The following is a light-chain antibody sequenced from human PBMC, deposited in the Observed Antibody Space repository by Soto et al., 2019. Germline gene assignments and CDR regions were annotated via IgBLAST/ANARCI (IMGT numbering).Light chain of an antibody. J-gene: IGKJ1*01. CDR2: GAS. V-gene: IGKV3-15*01. CDR3: QQYNNWPQT. CDR1: QTINNN. Sequence: VLTQPATLSVFPGERATLSCRASQTINNNVAWYQLKDGQVPRLLIYGASTRAADVPARFSGGGSGTEFTLTISSLQSEDFAEYHCQQYNNWPQTFGQGTKVDIK.